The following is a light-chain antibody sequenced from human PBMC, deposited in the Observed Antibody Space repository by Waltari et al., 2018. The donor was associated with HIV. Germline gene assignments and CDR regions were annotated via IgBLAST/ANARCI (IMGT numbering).Light chain of an antibody. J-gene: IGLJ2*01. CDR3: CTYGGSSTHVL. CDR2: EVN. V-gene: IGLV2-23*02. CDR1: SSDF. Sequence: QYALAQPASVSGSPGQSIPLSCTGASSDFVSWYQQYPGKAPKVMLYEVNKRPSGVSSRFSGSKSGNTASLTISGLQAEDEADYYCCTYGGSSTHVLFGGGTKLTVL.